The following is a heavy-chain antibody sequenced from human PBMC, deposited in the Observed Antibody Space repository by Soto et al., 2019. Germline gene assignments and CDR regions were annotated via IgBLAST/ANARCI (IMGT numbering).Heavy chain of an antibody. CDR1: AYTFTNYA. J-gene: IGHJ1*01. D-gene: IGHD3-16*01. V-gene: IGHV1-3*01. CDR2: INAGNGDT. CDR3: ARIGAFGDAEYFQH. Sequence: ASVKVSCKASAYTFTNYAMYWVRQAPGQRLEWMGWINAGNGDTRYSQNFQGRVTITRDTSASTAYMELSSLRSEDTAVYYCARIGAFGDAEYFQHWGQGTLVTVSS.